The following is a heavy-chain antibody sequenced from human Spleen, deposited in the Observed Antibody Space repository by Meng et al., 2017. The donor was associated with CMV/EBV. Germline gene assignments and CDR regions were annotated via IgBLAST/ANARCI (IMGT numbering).Heavy chain of an antibody. CDR3: ARGRITGTTLVVFGY. D-gene: IGHD1-7*01. V-gene: IGHV3-21*01. J-gene: IGHJ4*02. CDR1: GFTFSSYS. Sequence: SGFTFSSYSMNWVRQAPGKGLEWVSSISSSSSYIYYADSVKGRFTISRDNAKNSLYLQMNTLRAEDTAVYYCARGRITGTTLVVFGYWGRGTLVTVSS. CDR2: ISSSSSYI.